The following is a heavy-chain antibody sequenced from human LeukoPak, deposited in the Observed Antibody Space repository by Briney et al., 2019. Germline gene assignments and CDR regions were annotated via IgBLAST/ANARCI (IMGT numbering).Heavy chain of an antibody. J-gene: IGHJ4*02. V-gene: IGHV3-30*02. Sequence: GGSLRLSCAASGFTFSSYGMHWVRQAPGKGLEWVAFIRYDGSNKYYADSVKGRFTISRDNSKNTLYLQMDSLRAEDTAVYYCARRAGAYSHPYDYWGQGTLVTVSS. D-gene: IGHD4/OR15-4a*01. CDR3: ARRAGAYSHPYDY. CDR2: IRYDGSNK. CDR1: GFTFSSYG.